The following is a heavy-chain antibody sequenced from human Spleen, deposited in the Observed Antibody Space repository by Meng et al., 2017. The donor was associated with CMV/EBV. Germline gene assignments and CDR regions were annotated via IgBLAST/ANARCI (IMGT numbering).Heavy chain of an antibody. CDR2: ISSSSSYI. V-gene: IGHV3-21*06. Sequence: GESLISCAASGFTSSSYSLNWVRQAPGKGLEWVSSISSSSSYIYYADSVKGRFTISRDDAKNSLYLQMNSLRAEDTAVYYCARGDFWRAIDCWGQGTLVTVSS. CDR1: GFTSSSYS. D-gene: IGHD3-3*01. J-gene: IGHJ4*02. CDR3: ARGDFWRAIDC.